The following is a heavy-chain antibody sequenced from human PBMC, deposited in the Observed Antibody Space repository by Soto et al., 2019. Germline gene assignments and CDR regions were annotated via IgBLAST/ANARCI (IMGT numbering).Heavy chain of an antibody. CDR3: AGDLGSGSYYRYYYYYGMDV. V-gene: IGHV4-59*01. CDR1: GGSISSYY. Sequence: SETLSLTCTVSGGSISSYYWSWIRQPPGKGLEWIGYIYYSGSTNYNPSLKSRVTISVDTSKNQFSLKLSSVTAADTAVYYCAGDLGSGSYYRYYYYYGMDVWGQGTTVTVSS. D-gene: IGHD3-10*02. CDR2: IYYSGST. J-gene: IGHJ6*02.